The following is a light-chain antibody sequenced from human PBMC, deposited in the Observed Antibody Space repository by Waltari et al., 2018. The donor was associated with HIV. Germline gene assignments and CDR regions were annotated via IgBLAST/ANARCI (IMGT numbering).Light chain of an antibody. CDR1: RSVSSNY. CDR2: AAS. CDR3: QQYGTSPYT. Sequence: ENVLTQSPGTLSLSPGERATLSCRASRSVSSNYLTWYQQRPGQAPRLLIYAASTRATAIPDRFSGTLTISRLEPEDFAVYYCQQYGTSPYTFGQGTKVEI. J-gene: IGKJ2*01. V-gene: IGKV3-20*01.